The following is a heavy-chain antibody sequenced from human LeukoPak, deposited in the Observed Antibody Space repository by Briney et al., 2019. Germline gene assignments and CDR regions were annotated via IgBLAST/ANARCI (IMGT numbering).Heavy chain of an antibody. CDR1: GFTFSSYE. J-gene: IGHJ6*02. Sequence: PGGSLRHSCAASGFTFSSYEMNWVRQAPGKGLEWVSYISSSGSTIYYADSVKGRFTISRDNAKNSLYLQMNSLRAEDTAVYYCARDLGYGDHYYGMDVWGQGTTVTVSS. CDR3: ARDLGYGDHYYGMDV. V-gene: IGHV3-48*03. D-gene: IGHD4-17*01. CDR2: ISSSGSTI.